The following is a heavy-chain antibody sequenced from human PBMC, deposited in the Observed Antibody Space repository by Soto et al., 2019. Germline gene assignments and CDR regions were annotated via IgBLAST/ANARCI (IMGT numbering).Heavy chain of an antibody. J-gene: IGHJ4*02. V-gene: IGHV3-30-3*01. CDR3: ARDMLRWGYCSGGSCYKGEFDY. D-gene: IGHD2-15*01. Sequence: ESGGGVVQPGRSLRLSCAASGFTFSSYAMPWVRQAPGKGLEWVAVISYDGSNKYYADSVKGRFTISRDNSKNTLYLQMNRLRAEDTAVYYCARDMLRWGYCSGGSCYKGEFDYWGQGTLVTVSS. CDR1: GFTFSSYA. CDR2: ISYDGSNK.